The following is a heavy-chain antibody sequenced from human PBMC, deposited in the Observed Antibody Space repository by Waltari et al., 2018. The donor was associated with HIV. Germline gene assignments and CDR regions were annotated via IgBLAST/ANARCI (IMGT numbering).Heavy chain of an antibody. CDR2: ISAYNGNT. J-gene: IGHJ4*02. Sequence: TFTSYGISWVRQAPGQGLEWMGWISAYNGNTNYAQKLQGRVTMTTDTSTSTAYMELRSLRSDDTAVYYCARGFWADSGYGSSFDYWGQGTLVTVSS. D-gene: IGHD5-12*01. V-gene: IGHV1-18*01. CDR1: TFTSYG. CDR3: ARGFWADSGYGSSFDY.